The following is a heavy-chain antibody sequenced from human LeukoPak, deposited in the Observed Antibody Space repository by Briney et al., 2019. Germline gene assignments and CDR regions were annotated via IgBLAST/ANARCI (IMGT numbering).Heavy chain of an antibody. D-gene: IGHD3-22*01. CDR2: ISGSGGST. J-gene: IGHJ2*01. CDR1: GFTFSSYA. V-gene: IGHV3-23*01. CDR3: AKLWGYDSSGRFNRYFDL. Sequence: SGGSLRLSCAASGFTFSSYAMSWVRQAPGKGLEWVSAISGSGGSTYYADSVKGRFTISRDNSKNTLYLQMNSLRAEDTAVYYCAKLWGYDSSGRFNRYFDLWGRGTLVTVSS.